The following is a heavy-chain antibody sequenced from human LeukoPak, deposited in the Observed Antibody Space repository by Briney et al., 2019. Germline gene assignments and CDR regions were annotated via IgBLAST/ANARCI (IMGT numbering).Heavy chain of an antibody. V-gene: IGHV3-33*06. CDR1: GFTFSSYG. CDR3: AKGLMLRGYSYDLLDY. CDR2: IWYDGSNK. D-gene: IGHD5-18*01. J-gene: IGHJ4*02. Sequence: GGSLRLSCAASGFTFSSYGMHWVRQAPGKGLEWVAVIWYDGSNKYYADSVKGRFTISRDHSKNMLYLQMNSLRAEDTAVYFCAKGLMLRGYSYDLLDYWGQGILVTVSS.